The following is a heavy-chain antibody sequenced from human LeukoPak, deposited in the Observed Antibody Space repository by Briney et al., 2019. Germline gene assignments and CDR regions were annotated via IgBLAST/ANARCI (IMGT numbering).Heavy chain of an antibody. CDR2: TNHSGST. Sequence: PSETLSLTCAVYGGSFSGYYWSWIRQPPGKGLEWIGETNHSGSTNYNPSLKSRVTISVDTSKNQFSLKLSSMTAADTAVYYCASRSGSYTPNDYWGQGTLVTVSS. V-gene: IGHV4-34*01. D-gene: IGHD1-26*01. J-gene: IGHJ4*02. CDR3: ASRSGSYTPNDY. CDR1: GGSFSGYY.